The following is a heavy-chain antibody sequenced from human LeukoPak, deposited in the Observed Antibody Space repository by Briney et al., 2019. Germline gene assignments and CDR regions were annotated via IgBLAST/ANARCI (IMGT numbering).Heavy chain of an antibody. CDR1: GESLNDYY. D-gene: IGHD2-21*02. J-gene: IGHJ3*02. CDR3: ARDVLVTSSPDAFDI. V-gene: IGHV4-34*01. Sequence: SETLSLTCGVHGESLNDYYWTWIRQSPGKGLEWIGEITHNGSTTFNPSLKSRLTISVDASKNQFSLKLTSVTAADTAVYYCARDVLVTSSPDAFDIWGQGTMVTVSS. CDR2: ITHNGST.